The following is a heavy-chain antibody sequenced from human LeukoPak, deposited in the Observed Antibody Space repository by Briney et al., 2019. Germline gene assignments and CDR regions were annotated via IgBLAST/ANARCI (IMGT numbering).Heavy chain of an antibody. CDR2: IYSGGST. Sequence: PGGSLRLSCAASGFTFSSYAMSWVRQAPGKGLEWVSVIYSGGSTYYADSVKGRFTISRDNSKNTLYLQMNSLRAEDTAVYYCARAGPVQWLIPDYWGQGTLVTVSS. CDR1: GFTFSSYA. V-gene: IGHV3-66*01. J-gene: IGHJ4*02. D-gene: IGHD6-19*01. CDR3: ARAGPVQWLIPDY.